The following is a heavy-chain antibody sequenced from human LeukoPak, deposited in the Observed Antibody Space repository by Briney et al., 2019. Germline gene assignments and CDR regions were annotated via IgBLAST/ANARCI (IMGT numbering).Heavy chain of an antibody. CDR2: IYHSGST. V-gene: IGHV4-4*02. D-gene: IGHD6-6*01. Sequence: PSETLSLTCAVSGGSISSSNWWSWVRQPPGKGLEWIGEIYHSGSTNYNPSLKSRVTISVDKSKNQFSLKLSSVTAADTAVYYCARRWGSSSFSGAFDIWGQGTMVTVSS. CDR1: GGSISSSNW. J-gene: IGHJ3*02. CDR3: ARRWGSSSFSGAFDI.